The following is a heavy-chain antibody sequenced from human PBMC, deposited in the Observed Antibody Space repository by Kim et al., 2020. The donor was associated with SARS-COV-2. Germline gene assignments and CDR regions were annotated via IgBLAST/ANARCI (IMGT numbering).Heavy chain of an antibody. D-gene: IGHD3-10*01. Sequence: GGSLRLSCAASGFTFSDYYMSWIRQAPGKGLEWVSYISSSSSYTNYADSVKGRFTISRDNAKNSLYLQMNSLRAEDTAVYYCARTQGEHVRLLWFGDLLSYHFDYWGQGTLVTVSS. CDR3: ARTQGEHVRLLWFGDLLSYHFDY. CDR1: GFTFSDYY. J-gene: IGHJ4*02. V-gene: IGHV3-11*06. CDR2: ISSSSSYT.